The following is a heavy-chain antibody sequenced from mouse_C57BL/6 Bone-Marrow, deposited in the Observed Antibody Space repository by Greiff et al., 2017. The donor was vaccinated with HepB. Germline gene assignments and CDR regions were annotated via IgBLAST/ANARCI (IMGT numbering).Heavy chain of an antibody. Sequence: EVQGVESGGDLVKPGGSLKLSCAASGFTFSSYGMSWVRQTPDKRLEWVATISSGGSYTYYPDSVKGRFTLSRDNAKNTLYLQMSSLKSEDTAMYYCARRLRENFDYWGQGTTLTVSS. D-gene: IGHD1-2*01. CDR3: ARRLRENFDY. CDR1: GFTFSSYG. V-gene: IGHV5-6*01. CDR2: ISSGGSYT. J-gene: IGHJ2*01.